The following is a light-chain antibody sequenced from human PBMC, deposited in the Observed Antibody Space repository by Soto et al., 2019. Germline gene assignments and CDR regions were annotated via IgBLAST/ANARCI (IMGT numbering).Light chain of an antibody. CDR3: HQYEAYPLT. V-gene: IGKV1-5*03. CDR2: KAS. Sequence: DIQLTQSPSTLSASVGDRATITCRASQSISSGLAGYQQKPGKAPKLLVYKASSLESGVPSRFSGSGSGTEFTLTISTLQPDDFATYYCHQYEAYPLTFGGGTKVEI. CDR1: QSISSG. J-gene: IGKJ4*01.